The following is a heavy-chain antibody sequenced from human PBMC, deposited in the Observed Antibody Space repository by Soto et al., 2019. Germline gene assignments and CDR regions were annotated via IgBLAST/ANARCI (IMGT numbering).Heavy chain of an antibody. CDR1: GGSFSGYY. CDR2: INHSGST. J-gene: IGHJ6*02. D-gene: IGHD3-9*01. V-gene: IGHV4-34*01. CDR3: ARERVLTGYYTYYYYYGMDV. Sequence: PSETLSLTCAVYGGSFSGYYWSWIRQPPGKGLEWIGEINHSGSTNYNPSLKSRVTISVDTSKNQFSLKLSSVTAADTAVYYCARERVLTGYYTYYYYYGMDVWGQGTTVT.